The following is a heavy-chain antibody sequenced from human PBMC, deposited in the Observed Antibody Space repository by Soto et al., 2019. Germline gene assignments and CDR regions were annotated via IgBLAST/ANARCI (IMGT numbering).Heavy chain of an antibody. Sequence: QVQLQESGPGLVKPSETLSLTCTVSGDSVRSGIYYWSWIRQPPGKRLELIGFIDYSGSTNHNPSLKSRVTISIDTSKNQFSLKFKSVSAADTAVYYCARVGYHSSDYLSKWFDPWGQGTLVTVSS. CDR3: ARVGYHSSDYLSKWFDP. J-gene: IGHJ5*02. V-gene: IGHV4-61*01. D-gene: IGHD3-22*01. CDR1: GDSVRSGIYY. CDR2: IDYSGST.